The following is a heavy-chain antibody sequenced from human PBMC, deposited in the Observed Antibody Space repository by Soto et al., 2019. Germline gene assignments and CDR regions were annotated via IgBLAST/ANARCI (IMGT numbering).Heavy chain of an antibody. Sequence: ASVKVSCKASGYTFTSYGISWVRQAPGQGLEWMGWISAYNGNTNYAQKLQGRVTMTTDTSTSTAYMELRSLRSDDTAVYYCARYSGYDFPVVDGYYYYGMDVWGQGTTVTVSS. CDR3: ARYSGYDFPVVDGYYYYGMDV. J-gene: IGHJ6*02. CDR1: GYTFTSYG. D-gene: IGHD5-12*01. V-gene: IGHV1-18*01. CDR2: ISAYNGNT.